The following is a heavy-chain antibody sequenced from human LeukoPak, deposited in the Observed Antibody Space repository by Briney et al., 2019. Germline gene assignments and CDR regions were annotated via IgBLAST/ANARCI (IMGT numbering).Heavy chain of an antibody. Sequence: SVKVSCKXSGGTFSSYAISWVRQVPGQGLEWMGRITPIFGTANYAQKFQGRVTITTDESTSTAYMELSSLRSEDTAVYYCARYGDFGFDYWGQGTLVTVSS. V-gene: IGHV1-69*05. CDR3: ARYGDFGFDY. J-gene: IGHJ4*02. CDR1: GGTFSSYA. D-gene: IGHD4-17*01. CDR2: ITPIFGTA.